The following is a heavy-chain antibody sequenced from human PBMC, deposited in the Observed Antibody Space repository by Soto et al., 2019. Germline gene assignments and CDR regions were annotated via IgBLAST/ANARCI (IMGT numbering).Heavy chain of an antibody. J-gene: IGHJ4*02. CDR3: AHYSSGWAFAY. Sequence: SGPTLVNPTQTLTLTCTFSGVSLSTSGGAVGGIRQPPGKALEWLALIYWNDDKRYSPSLKSRLTITKDTSKNQVVLTMTNMDPVDTATYYCAHYSSGWAFAYWGQGTLVTVSS. D-gene: IGHD6-19*01. CDR1: GVSLSTSGGA. CDR2: IYWNDDK. V-gene: IGHV2-5*01.